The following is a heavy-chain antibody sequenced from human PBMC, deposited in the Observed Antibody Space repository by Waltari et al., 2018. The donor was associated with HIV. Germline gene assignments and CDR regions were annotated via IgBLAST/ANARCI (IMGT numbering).Heavy chain of an antibody. CDR2: IYHSGST. CDR3: ASYFWSGERFDP. V-gene: IGHV4-38-2*02. Sequence: QVQLQESGPGLVKPSETLSLTCTVSGYSISSGYYWGWIRQPPGKGLEWIGSIYHSGSTYYNPSLKSRVTISVDTSKNQFSLKLSSVTAADTAVYYCASYFWSGERFDPWGQGTLVTVSS. CDR1: GYSISSGYY. J-gene: IGHJ5*02. D-gene: IGHD3-3*01.